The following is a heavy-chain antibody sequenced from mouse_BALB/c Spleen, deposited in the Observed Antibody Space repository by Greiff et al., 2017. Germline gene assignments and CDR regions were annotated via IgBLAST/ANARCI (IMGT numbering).Heavy chain of an antibody. J-gene: IGHJ4*01. V-gene: IGHV3-6*02. CDR3: ARAFYDGYAMDY. D-gene: IGHD2-3*01. Sequence: EVKLMESGPGLVKPSQSLSLTCSVTGYSITSGYYWNWIRQFPGNKLEWMGYISYDGSNNYNPSLKNRISITRDTSKNQFFLKLNSVTTEDTATYYCARAFYDGYAMDYWGQGTSVTVSS. CDR1: GYSITSGYY. CDR2: ISYDGSN.